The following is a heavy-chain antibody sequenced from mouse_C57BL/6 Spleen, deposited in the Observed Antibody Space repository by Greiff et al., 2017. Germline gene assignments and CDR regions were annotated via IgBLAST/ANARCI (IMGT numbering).Heavy chain of an antibody. CDR1: GYAFTNYL. CDR2: INPGSGGT. D-gene: IGHD1-1*02. CDR3: ARSWGGGRAY. V-gene: IGHV1-54*01. Sequence: QVQLKQSGAELVRPGTSVKVSCKASGYAFTNYLIEWVKQRPGQGLEWIGVINPGSGGTNYNEKFKGKATLTADKSSSTAYMQLSSLTSEDSAVYFCARSWGGGRAYWGQGTLVTVSA. J-gene: IGHJ3*01.